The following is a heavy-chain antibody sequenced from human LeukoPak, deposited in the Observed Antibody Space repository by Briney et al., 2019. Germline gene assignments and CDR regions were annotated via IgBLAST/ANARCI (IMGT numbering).Heavy chain of an antibody. V-gene: IGHV3-30-3*01. Sequence: PGGSLRVSCAASGFTFSNYDMYWVRQAPGKGLERVAVISYDGTNKYYADSVKGRFTISRDNSKNTLYLQMNSLRAEDTAVYYCARDLGVGGIGALHYWGQGTLVTVSS. D-gene: IGHD3-16*02. CDR1: GFTFSNYD. J-gene: IGHJ4*02. CDR3: ARDLGVGGIGALHY. CDR2: ISYDGTNK.